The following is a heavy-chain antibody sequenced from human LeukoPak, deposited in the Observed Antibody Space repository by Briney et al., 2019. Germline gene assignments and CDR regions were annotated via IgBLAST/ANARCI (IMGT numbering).Heavy chain of an antibody. D-gene: IGHD3-9*01. CDR3: ARVADYDILTGYPRGYFDY. CDR1: GSTFSSYA. CDR2: IIPIFGTA. V-gene: IGHV1-69*13. Sequence: SVKVSCKASGSTFSSYAISWVRQAPGQGLEWMGGIIPIFGTANYAQKFQGRVTITADESTSTAYMELSSLRSEDTAVYYCARVADYDILTGYPRGYFDYWGQGTLVTVSS. J-gene: IGHJ4*02.